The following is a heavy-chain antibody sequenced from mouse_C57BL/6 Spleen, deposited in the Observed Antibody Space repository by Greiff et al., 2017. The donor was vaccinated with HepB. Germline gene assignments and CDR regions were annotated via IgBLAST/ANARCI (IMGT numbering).Heavy chain of an antibody. Sequence: EVQLQQSGPGMVKPSQSLSLTCTVTGYSITSGYDWHWIRHFPGNKLEWMGYISYSGSTNYNPSLKSRISITHDTSKNHFFLKLNSVTTEDTATYYCARGHYGSSYFDYWGQGTTLTVSS. CDR2: ISYSGST. CDR1: GYSITSGYD. CDR3: ARGHYGSSYFDY. D-gene: IGHD1-1*01. J-gene: IGHJ2*01. V-gene: IGHV3-1*01.